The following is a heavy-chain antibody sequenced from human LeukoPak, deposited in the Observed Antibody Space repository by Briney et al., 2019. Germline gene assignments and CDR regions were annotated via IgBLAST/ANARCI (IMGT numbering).Heavy chain of an antibody. Sequence: ASVKVSCKASGYTFTSYDINWVQQATGQGLEWMGWMNSNSGNTGYAQKFQGRVTITRNTSISTAYMELSSLTSEDTAVYYCARAYYCGGDCYSSAFDIWGQGTMVTVSS. CDR1: GYTFTSYD. J-gene: IGHJ3*02. CDR3: ARAYYCGGDCYSSAFDI. CDR2: MNSNSGNT. D-gene: IGHD2-21*02. V-gene: IGHV1-8*03.